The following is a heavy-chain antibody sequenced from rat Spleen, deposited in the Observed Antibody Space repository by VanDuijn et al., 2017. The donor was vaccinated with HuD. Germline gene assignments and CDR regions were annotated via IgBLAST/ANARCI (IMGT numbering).Heavy chain of an antibody. D-gene: IGHD1-2*01. V-gene: IGHV5-25*01. J-gene: IGHJ3*01. CDR2: ISIGGGKT. CDR1: GFTYSNYV. Sequence: EVQLVESGGGLVQPGRSLKLSCAASGFTYSNYVMAWFRQAPTKGLEWVASISIGGGKTYYRDSVRGRFTVSRDNAKSTLYLQMDSLRSEDTATYYCTTGHSSYIYRFAYWGQGTLVTVSS. CDR3: TTGHSSYIYRFAY.